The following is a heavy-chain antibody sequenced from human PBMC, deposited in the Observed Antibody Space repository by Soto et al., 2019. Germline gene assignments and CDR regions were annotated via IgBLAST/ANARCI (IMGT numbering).Heavy chain of an antibody. D-gene: IGHD3-10*01. CDR3: ARDPGSGSYYGWFDP. V-gene: IGHV4-59*01. CDR2: IYYSGST. J-gene: IGHJ5*02. CDR1: GGSISRYY. Sequence: QVQLQESGPGLVKPSETLSLTCTVSGGSISRYYWNWIRQPPGKGLEWIGYIYYSGSTNYNPSLHSRVTISVDTSKNQCSLKLSSVTAADTAVYYCARDPGSGSYYGWFDPWGQGTLVTVSS.